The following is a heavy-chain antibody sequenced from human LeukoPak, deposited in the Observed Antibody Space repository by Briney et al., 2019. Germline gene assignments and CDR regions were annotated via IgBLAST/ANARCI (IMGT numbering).Heavy chain of an antibody. J-gene: IGHJ4*02. V-gene: IGHV1-46*01. CDR1: GYTFTNYY. CDR3: ARDREIAAVPLDY. D-gene: IGHD6-13*01. Sequence: ASVKVSCKASGYTFTNYYIHWVRQAPGQGREWMGIIDPTGGTTSSAQKFQDRLTMTRDTSTSTVYMELSSLRSDDTAVYYCARDREIAAVPLDYWGQGTLVTVSS. CDR2: IDPTGGTT.